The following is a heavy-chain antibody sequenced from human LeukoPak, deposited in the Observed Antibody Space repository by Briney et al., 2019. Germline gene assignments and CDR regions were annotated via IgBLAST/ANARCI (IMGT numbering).Heavy chain of an antibody. J-gene: IGHJ5*01. CDR3: ARVRRSLNWFDS. D-gene: IGHD3-3*01. V-gene: IGHV4-31*03. CDR1: GGSVSSGGYY. CDR2: IYYSGST. Sequence: SETLSLTCTVSGGSVSSGGYYWSWIRQHPGKGLEWIGYIYYSGSTYYNPSLKSRVTISVDTSKNQFSLKLSSVTAADTAVYYCARVRRSLNWFDSWGRGTLVTVSS.